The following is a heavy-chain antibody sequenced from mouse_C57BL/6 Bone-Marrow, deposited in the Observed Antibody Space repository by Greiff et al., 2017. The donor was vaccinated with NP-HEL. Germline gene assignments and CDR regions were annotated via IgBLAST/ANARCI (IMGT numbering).Heavy chain of an antibody. CDR3: ARDDSLYYYAMDY. CDR2: ISDGGSYT. CDR1: GFTFSSYA. J-gene: IGHJ4*01. D-gene: IGHD2-4*01. Sequence: LVESGGGLVKPGGSLKLSCAASGFTFSSYAMSWVRQTPEKRLEWVATISDGGSYTYYPDNVKGRFTISRDNAKNNLYLQMSHLKSEDTAMYYCARDDSLYYYAMDYWGQGTSVTVSS. V-gene: IGHV5-4*01.